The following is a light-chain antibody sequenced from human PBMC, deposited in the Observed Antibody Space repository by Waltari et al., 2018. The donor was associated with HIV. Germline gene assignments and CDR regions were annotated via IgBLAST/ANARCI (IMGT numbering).Light chain of an antibody. J-gene: IGLJ1*01. CDR2: RNN. CDR3: AAWDDSLSGPGV. V-gene: IGLV1-47*01. Sequence: QSVLTQPPSASGTPGQRVTIPCSGSSSNIGSTYVYWYQQLPGTAPKSLIYRNNQRPSGVPDRFAGSKSGTSASRAISGLRSEDEADYYCAAWDDSLSGPGVFGTGTKVTVL. CDR1: SSNIGSTY.